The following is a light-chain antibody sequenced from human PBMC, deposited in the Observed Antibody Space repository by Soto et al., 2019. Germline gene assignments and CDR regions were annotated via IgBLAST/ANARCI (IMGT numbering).Light chain of an antibody. J-gene: IGLJ1*01. CDR3: QSYDSSLSGYV. V-gene: IGLV1-40*01. CDR1: SSNIGAGYD. CDR2: ANN. Sequence: QSVLTQPPSVSGAPGQRGTISGTGSSSNIGAGYDVHWYHQLPGTAPKLLIYANNNRPSGVPDRFSGSKSGTSASLAITGLQAEDEADYYRQSYDSSLSGYVFGSGTKVTVL.